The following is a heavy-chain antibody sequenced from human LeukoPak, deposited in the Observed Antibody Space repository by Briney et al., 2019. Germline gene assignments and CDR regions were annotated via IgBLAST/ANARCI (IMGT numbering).Heavy chain of an antibody. CDR1: GFTFSSYW. J-gene: IGHJ4*02. CDR3: ARDYTGYYSVDY. CDR2: INSDGSST. V-gene: IGHV3-74*01. D-gene: IGHD3-22*01. Sequence: GGSLRLSCAASGFTFSSYWMHWVRQAPGKGLVWFSRINSDGSSTSYADSVKGRFTLSRDNSKDTLFLQMDSLRAEDTAVYYCARDYTGYYSVDYWGQGTLVTVSS.